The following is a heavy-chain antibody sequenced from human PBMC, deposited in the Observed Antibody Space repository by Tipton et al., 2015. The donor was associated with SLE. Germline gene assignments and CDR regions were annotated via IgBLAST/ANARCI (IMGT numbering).Heavy chain of an antibody. J-gene: IGHJ5*02. CDR1: GFTFSTYG. CDR2: ISSSGRGT. Sequence: VQLVQSGGGLVQPGETLTLSCVASGFTFSTYGMSWVRQAPGKGLEWVSSISSSGRGTYYGDSVKGRFTISRDYSKNSLYLQMNSLRADDTAVYYCAKGEFDLWGQGTLVTVSS. CDR3: AKGEFDL. V-gene: IGHV3-23*04.